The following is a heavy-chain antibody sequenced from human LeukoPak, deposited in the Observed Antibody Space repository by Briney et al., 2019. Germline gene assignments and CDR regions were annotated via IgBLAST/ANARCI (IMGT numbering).Heavy chain of an antibody. V-gene: IGHV4-30-4*01. Sequence: TLSLTCTVSGGVISSGDYYWSWIRQPPGKGLEWIGYIYYSGSTYYNPSLKSRVTISVDTSKNQFSLKLSSVTAADTAVYYCARDPAEDDAFDIWGQGTMVTVSS. CDR3: ARDPAEDDAFDI. J-gene: IGHJ3*02. CDR1: GGVISSGDYY. CDR2: IYYSGST.